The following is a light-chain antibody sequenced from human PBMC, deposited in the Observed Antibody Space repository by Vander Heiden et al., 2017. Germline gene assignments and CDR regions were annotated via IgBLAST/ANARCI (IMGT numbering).Light chain of an antibody. J-gene: IGKJ1*01. Sequence: DIQMTQSPSSLSASVGGRVTITCRASQSISSYLNWYQQKPGKAPKLLIYAASSLKSGVPSRFSGSGSGTDFTLTISRLQPEDFATYYCQHSDSTPLTFGQGTKVEIK. CDR1: QSISSY. V-gene: IGKV1-39*01. CDR2: AAS. CDR3: QHSDSTPLT.